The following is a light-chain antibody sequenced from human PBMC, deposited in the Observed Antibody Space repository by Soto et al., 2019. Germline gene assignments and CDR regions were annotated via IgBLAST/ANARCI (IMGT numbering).Light chain of an antibody. J-gene: IGKJ3*01. CDR1: QDISDY. V-gene: IGKV1-33*01. Sequence: DIQMTQSPSSLSASVGDRVTITCQASQDISDYLNWYHQKPGKAPKFLIYDASYLETGVPSRFSGSGSGTDFTLTISSLQPEDIGTYYCQQYQSLPFNFGPGTKWIS. CDR3: QQYQSLPFN. CDR2: DAS.